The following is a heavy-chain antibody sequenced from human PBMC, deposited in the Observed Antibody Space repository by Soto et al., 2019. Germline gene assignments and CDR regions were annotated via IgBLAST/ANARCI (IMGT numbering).Heavy chain of an antibody. D-gene: IGHD3-3*01. V-gene: IGHV2-5*02. J-gene: IGHJ4*02. CDR1: GFPRSTSVVG. Sequence: QITLQESGPALVTPTQTLTTTCTFSGFPRSTSVVGVGSLRQPPGKALEWLALIYWDDDKRYSSSLKIRLVITQDTSKNQVVLTMTNVDPVDTATYYCLYRLEPPRGGYYFVSWGQGTLVTVSS. CDR3: LYRLEPPRGGYYFVS. CDR2: IYWDDDK.